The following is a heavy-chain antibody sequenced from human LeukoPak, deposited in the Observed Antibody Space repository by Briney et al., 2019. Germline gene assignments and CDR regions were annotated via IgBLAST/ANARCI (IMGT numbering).Heavy chain of an antibody. CDR2: IYYSGST. J-gene: IGHJ5*02. D-gene: IGHD1-26*01. CDR3: AGGGGSYPLGP. V-gene: IGHV4-39*07. Sequence: PSETLSLTCTVPGGSISSSSYYWGWIRQPPGKGLEWIGSIYYSGSTYYNPSLKSRVTISVDTSKNQFSLKLSSVTAADTAVYYCAGGGGSYPLGPWCQGTLVTVSS. CDR1: GGSISSSSYY.